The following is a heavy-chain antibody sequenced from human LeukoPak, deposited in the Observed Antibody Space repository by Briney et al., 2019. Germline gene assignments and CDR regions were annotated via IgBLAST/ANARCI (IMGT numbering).Heavy chain of an antibody. J-gene: IGHJ5*02. CDR2: MYHSGDT. CDR3: ARSKAHLSTSWYGTWFDP. V-gene: IGHV4-38-2*02. D-gene: IGHD2-2*01. Sequence: PSETLSLTCTVSGYSVSSGYYWGWIRQPPGKGLEWIGRMYHSGDTYYNPSLKSRVTISVDTSKNQLSLKLSSVTAADTAVYYCARSKAHLSTSWYGTWFDPWGQGTLVTVSS. CDR1: GYSVSSGYY.